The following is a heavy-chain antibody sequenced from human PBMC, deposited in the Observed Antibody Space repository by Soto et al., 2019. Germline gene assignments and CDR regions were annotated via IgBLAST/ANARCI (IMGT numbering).Heavy chain of an antibody. CDR3: ARESEDLTSNFDY. Sequence: EVQLVESGGGLVKPGGSLRLSCAASGFTFNRYSMNWVRPAPGKGLEWVSSISSTTNYIYYGDSMKGRFTISRDNAKNSLYLEMNSLRAEDTAVYYCARESEDLTSNFDYWGQGTLVTVSS. J-gene: IGHJ4*02. CDR2: ISSTTNYI. CDR1: GFTFNRYS. V-gene: IGHV3-21*06.